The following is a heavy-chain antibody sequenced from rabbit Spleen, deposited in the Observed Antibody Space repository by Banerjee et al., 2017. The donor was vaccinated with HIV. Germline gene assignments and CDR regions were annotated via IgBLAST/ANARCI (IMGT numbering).Heavy chain of an antibody. CDR2: MLGSGTGP. Sequence: QEQLEESGGDLVKPEGSLTLTCTASGWSFSSSYYMCWVRQAPGKGLEWIGCMLGSGTGPYYATWAKGRFTISTTSSTTVTLQMTSLTAADTATYFCARDLAGAIGWNFYLWGPGTLVTVS. D-gene: IGHD4-1*01. CDR1: GWSFSSSYY. V-gene: IGHV1S45*01. CDR3: ARDLAGAIGWNFYL. J-gene: IGHJ6*01.